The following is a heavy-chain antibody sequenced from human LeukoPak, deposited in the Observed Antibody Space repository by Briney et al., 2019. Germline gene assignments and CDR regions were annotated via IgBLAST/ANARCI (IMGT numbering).Heavy chain of an antibody. Sequence: PSETLSLTCTVSGGSISSYYWSWIRQPPGKGLEWIGYTYTSGSTNYNPSLKSRVTISVDTSKNQFSLKLSSVTAADTAVYYCASSIAVARAFDIWGQGTMVTVSS. CDR1: GGSISSYY. J-gene: IGHJ3*02. CDR3: ASSIAVARAFDI. D-gene: IGHD6-19*01. V-gene: IGHV4-4*09. CDR2: TYTSGST.